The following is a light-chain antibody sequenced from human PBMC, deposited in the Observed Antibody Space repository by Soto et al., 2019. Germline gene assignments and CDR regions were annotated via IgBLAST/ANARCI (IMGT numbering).Light chain of an antibody. CDR2: AAS. J-gene: IGKJ1*01. Sequence: DSQMTQSPSSLSASVGDRVTITGRASQSIVTYLNWYLQKPGKAPKLLIYAASNLQSGVPSRFSGSGSGTDFTLTISSLQPEDFATYFCQQSYSTPPWTFGQGTKVDI. CDR3: QQSYSTPPWT. CDR1: QSIVTY. V-gene: IGKV1-39*01.